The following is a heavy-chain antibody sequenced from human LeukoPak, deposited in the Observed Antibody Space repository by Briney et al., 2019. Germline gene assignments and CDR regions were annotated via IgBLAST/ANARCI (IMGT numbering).Heavy chain of an antibody. D-gene: IGHD6-13*01. CDR2: IYYSGST. Sequence: SETLSLTCTVSGGSISSFYWSWIRQPPGKGLEWIGYIYYSGSTNYNPSLKSRVTISVDTSKNQFSLKLSSVTAADTAVYYCARSFGYSTYGYWGQGTLVTVSS. V-gene: IGHV4-59*01. J-gene: IGHJ4*02. CDR3: ARSFGYSTYGY. CDR1: GGSISSFY.